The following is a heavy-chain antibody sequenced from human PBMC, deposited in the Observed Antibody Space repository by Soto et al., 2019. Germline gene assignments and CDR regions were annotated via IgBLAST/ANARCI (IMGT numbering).Heavy chain of an antibody. CDR2: VSGSGGNT. Sequence: GGSLRLSCAAPGFTFSNYAMAWVRQAPGKGLEWVSSVSGSGGNTFYADSVKGRFTISRDNSKNTLYLRMNSLRAEDTAVYYCAKNSENYGDSKSDYCGQGTLVTVS. V-gene: IGHV3-23*01. J-gene: IGHJ4*02. CDR3: AKNSENYGDSKSDY. CDR1: GFTFSNYA. D-gene: IGHD4-17*01.